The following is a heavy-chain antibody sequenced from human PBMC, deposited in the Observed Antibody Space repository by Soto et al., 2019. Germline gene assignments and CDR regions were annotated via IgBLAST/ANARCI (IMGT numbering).Heavy chain of an antibody. CDR2: ISSSSSYI. Sequence: PGGSLRLSCAASGFTFSSYSMNWVRQAPGKGLEWVSSISSSSSYIYYADSVKGRFTISRDNAKNSLYLQMNSLRAEDTAVYYCARDTVVVAATLKVGDPTTYNWFDPWGQGTLVTVSS. J-gene: IGHJ5*02. CDR1: GFTFSSYS. V-gene: IGHV3-21*01. CDR3: ARDTVVVAATLKVGDPTTYNWFDP. D-gene: IGHD2-15*01.